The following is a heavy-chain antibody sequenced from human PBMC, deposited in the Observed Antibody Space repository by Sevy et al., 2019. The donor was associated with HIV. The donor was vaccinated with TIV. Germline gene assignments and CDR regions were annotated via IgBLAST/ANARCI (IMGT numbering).Heavy chain of an antibody. Sequence: SETLSLTCAVSGGCISSSNWWSWVRQPPGKGLEWIGEIYRSGSTNYNPSLKSRVTISVDKSKNQFSLKLSSVTAADTAVYYCGGGSYYGIAFDIWGQGSMVTVSS. CDR2: IYRSGST. CDR1: GGCISSSNW. D-gene: IGHD1-26*01. J-gene: IGHJ3*02. V-gene: IGHV4-4*02. CDR3: GGGSYYGIAFDI.